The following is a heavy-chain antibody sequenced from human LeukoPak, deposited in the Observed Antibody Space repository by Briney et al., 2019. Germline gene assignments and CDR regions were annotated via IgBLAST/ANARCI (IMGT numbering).Heavy chain of an antibody. CDR1: GGSIVTSRYY. CDR3: ARHSRTYPFDY. V-gene: IGHV4-39*01. Sequence: SETLSLTCTVSGGSIVTSRYYWGWVRQPPGKGLEWFGSIYYSGTTYYNPCLKGRGTISVDTSKKQCSLKLRSVTAADTAVYYCARHSRTYPFDYWGQGTPVTVSS. J-gene: IGHJ4*02. CDR2: IYYSGTT.